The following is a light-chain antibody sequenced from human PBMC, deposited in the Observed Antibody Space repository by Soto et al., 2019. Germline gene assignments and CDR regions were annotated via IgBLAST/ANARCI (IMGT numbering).Light chain of an antibody. CDR1: QSVSSNY. J-gene: IGKJ2*01. CDR3: QQYGSSTYT. CDR2: GAS. V-gene: IGKV3-20*01. Sequence: EIVLTQSPGTLSLSPVERATLSCMASQSVSSNYLAWYQQKPVQAPGLLIYGASSRVTVIPDRFSGSGSGTDFTLTISRLEPEDFAMYYCQQYGSSTYTFGQGTKVDI.